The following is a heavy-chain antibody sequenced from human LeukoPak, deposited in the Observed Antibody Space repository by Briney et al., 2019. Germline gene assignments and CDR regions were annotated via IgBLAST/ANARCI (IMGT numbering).Heavy chain of an antibody. V-gene: IGHV3-23*01. CDR2: ISGSGGST. Sequence: PGGSLRLSCAASGFTFSSYAMSWVRQAPGKGLEWVSGISGSGGSTYYADSVKGRFTISRDNSKNTLYLQMNSLRAEDTAVYYCAKMEDLRVAVAGPRGPFDYWGQGTLVTVSS. CDR1: GFTFSSYA. CDR3: AKMEDLRVAVAGPRGPFDY. J-gene: IGHJ4*02. D-gene: IGHD6-19*01.